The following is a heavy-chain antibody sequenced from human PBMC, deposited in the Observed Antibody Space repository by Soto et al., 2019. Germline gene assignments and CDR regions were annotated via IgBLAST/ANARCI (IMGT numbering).Heavy chain of an antibody. D-gene: IGHD2-15*01. CDR3: ARAGGDGGRYYSLVGLCYGMDV. J-gene: IGHJ6*02. CDR1: GFTFSSYV. CDR2: ISYDGNNK. V-gene: IGHV3-30-3*01. Sequence: QVQLVESGGGVVQPGRSLRLSCAASGFTFSSYVMHWVRQAPGKGLEWVAVISYDGNNKYYADSVKGRFTISRDNSKNTLYLEIDSLRAEDAAVDDCARAGGDGGRYYSLVGLCYGMDVWGQGTTVTVSS.